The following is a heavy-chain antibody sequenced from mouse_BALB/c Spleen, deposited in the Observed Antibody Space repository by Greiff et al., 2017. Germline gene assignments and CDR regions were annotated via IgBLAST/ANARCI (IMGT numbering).Heavy chain of an antibody. CDR1: GFTFNTNA. D-gene: IGHD1-1*01. CDR3: TVVAPPSY. V-gene: IGHV10S3*01. J-gene: IGHJ3*01. CDR2: IRSKSNNYAT. Sequence: EVQLVETGGGLVQPKGSLKLSCAASGFTFNTNAMNWVRQAPGKGLEWVARIRSKSNNYATYYADSVKDRFTISRDDSQSMLYLQMNNLKTEDTAMYYCTVVAPPSYWGQGTLVTVSA.